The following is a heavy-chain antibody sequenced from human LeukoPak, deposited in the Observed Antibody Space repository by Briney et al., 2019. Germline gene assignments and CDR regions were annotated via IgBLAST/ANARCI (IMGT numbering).Heavy chain of an antibody. V-gene: IGHV4-59*01. D-gene: IGHD3-9*01. J-gene: IGHJ3*02. CDR1: GGSISSYY. CDR3: AREGYFDWLPHAFGI. CDR2: IYYSGST. Sequence: SETLSLTCTVSGGSISSYYWSWIRQPPGKGLEWIGYIYYSGSTNYNPSLKSRVTISVDTSKNQFSVKLSSVTAADTAVYHCAREGYFDWLPHAFGIWGQGTLVTVSS.